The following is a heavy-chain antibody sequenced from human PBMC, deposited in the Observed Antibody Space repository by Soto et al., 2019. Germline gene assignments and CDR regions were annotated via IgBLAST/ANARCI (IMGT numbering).Heavy chain of an antibody. V-gene: IGHV5-10-1*01. J-gene: IGHJ5*02. Sequence: GASLKISCKGSGYSLTTIWIHWVRLMPGKGLEWMGRIDPGDSVTTYNPSFQGHVTMSADKSISTAYLQWSSLKASDTAMYYCARHSPRTRVNWFDPWGQGTLVTVSS. D-gene: IGHD6-13*01. CDR1: GYSLTTIW. CDR3: ARHSPRTRVNWFDP. CDR2: IDPGDSVT.